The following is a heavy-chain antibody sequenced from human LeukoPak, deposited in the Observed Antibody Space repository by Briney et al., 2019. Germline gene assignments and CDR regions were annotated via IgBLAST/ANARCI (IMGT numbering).Heavy chain of an antibody. J-gene: IGHJ4*02. V-gene: IGHV3-30*04. Sequence: GGSLRLSCAASGFTFSTYAMHWVRQAPGKGLEWVAVISYDGSSKYYADSVKGRFTISRDNSKNTLYLQMNSLRAEDTAVYYCARDLAAAESDYWGQGTLVTVSS. D-gene: IGHD6-13*01. CDR3: ARDLAAAESDY. CDR2: ISYDGSSK. CDR1: GFTFSTYA.